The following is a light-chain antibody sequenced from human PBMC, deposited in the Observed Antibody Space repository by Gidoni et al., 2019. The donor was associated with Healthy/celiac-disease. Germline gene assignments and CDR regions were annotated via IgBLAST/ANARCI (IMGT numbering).Light chain of an antibody. CDR1: QGISSY. V-gene: IGKV1-9*01. CDR2: AAS. CDR3: QQLNSYPLLT. Sequence: DIQLTQSPSFLSASVGDRVTITCRATQGISSYLAWYQQKPGKAPKLLIYAASTWQSGVPSRFSGSGSGTEFTLTISSLQPEDFATYYCQQLNSYPLLTFGGGTKVESK. J-gene: IGKJ4*01.